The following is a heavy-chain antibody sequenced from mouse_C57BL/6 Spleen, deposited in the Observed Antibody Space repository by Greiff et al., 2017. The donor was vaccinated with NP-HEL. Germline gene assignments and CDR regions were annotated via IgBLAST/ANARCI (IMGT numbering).Heavy chain of an antibody. D-gene: IGHD1-1*01. CDR1: GYTFTSYW. V-gene: IGHV1-69*01. CDR3: ARGAFVTTVVATDWYFDV. J-gene: IGHJ1*03. Sequence: QVQLQQSGAELVMPGASVKLSCKASGYTFTSYWMHWVKQRPGQGLEWTGEIDPSDSYTNYNQKFKGKSTLTVDKSSSTAYMQLSSLTSEDSAVYYCARGAFVTTVVATDWYFDVWGTGTTVTVSS. CDR2: IDPSDSYT.